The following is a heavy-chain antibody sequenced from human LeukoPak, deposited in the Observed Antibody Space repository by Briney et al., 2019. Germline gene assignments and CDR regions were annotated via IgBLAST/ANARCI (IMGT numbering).Heavy chain of an antibody. J-gene: IGHJ4*02. D-gene: IGHD3-10*01. CDR2: ISGRGGRT. CDR3: ARKFLGSRGYYFDY. Sequence: GGSLRLSCAASGLTFSSYGMSWVRQAPGKGLEWVSAISGRGGRTYYADSVKGRFTISRDNSKNTLYMQMNSLRAEDTAVYYCARKFLGSRGYYFDYWGQGTLVTVSS. V-gene: IGHV3-23*01. CDR1: GLTFSSYG.